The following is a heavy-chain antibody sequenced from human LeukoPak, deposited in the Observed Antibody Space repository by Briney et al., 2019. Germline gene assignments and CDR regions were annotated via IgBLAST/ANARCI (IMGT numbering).Heavy chain of an antibody. V-gene: IGHV3-21*01. D-gene: IGHD3-22*01. CDR3: ARASSGPKFDY. Sequence: GGSLRLSCAASGFTFSNACMNWVRQAPGKGLEWVSSISSSSSYIYYADSVKGRFTISRDNAKNSLYLQMNSLRAEDTAVYYCARASSGPKFDYWGQGTLVTVSS. J-gene: IGHJ4*02. CDR1: GFTFSNAC. CDR2: ISSSSSYI.